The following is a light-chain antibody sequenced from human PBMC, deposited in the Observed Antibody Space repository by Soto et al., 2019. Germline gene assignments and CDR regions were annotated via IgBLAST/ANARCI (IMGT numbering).Light chain of an antibody. Sequence: TQSPSSLSAPVGDRVTITCRTSQTVTTSLNWYQQKPGQAPRLLIYDVSNRATGIPARFSGSGSGTDFTLTISSLEPEDFAVYYCKQRSNWPRTFGQGTKVDIK. V-gene: IGKV3-11*01. J-gene: IGKJ1*01. CDR2: DVS. CDR1: QTVTTS. CDR3: KQRSNWPRT.